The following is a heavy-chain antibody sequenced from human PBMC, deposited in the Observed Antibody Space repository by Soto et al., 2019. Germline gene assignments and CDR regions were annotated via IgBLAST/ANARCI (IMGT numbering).Heavy chain of an antibody. J-gene: IGHJ4*02. Sequence: QVQLQQWGAGLLKPSETLSLTCAVYGGSFSGYYWSWIRQPPGKGLEWIGEINHSGSTNYNPSLKSRVTISVDTSKNQFSLKLSSVTAADTAVYYCARGYFGLYSYGYFDYWGQGTLVTVSS. V-gene: IGHV4-34*01. CDR3: ARGYFGLYSYGYFDY. CDR1: GGSFSGYY. CDR2: INHSGST. D-gene: IGHD5-18*01.